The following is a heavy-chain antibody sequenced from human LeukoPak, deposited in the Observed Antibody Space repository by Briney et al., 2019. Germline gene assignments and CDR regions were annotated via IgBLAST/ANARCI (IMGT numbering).Heavy chain of an antibody. CDR3: ARAPAESLRDAFDI. J-gene: IGHJ3*02. CDR2: INWNGGST. CDR1: GFTFDDYG. D-gene: IGHD2-2*01. Sequence: GGSLRLSCAASGFTFDDYGMSWVRQAPGKGLEWVSGINWNGGSTGYADSVKGRFTISRDNAKNSLYLQMNSLRAEDTALYHCARAPAESLRDAFDIWGQGTMVTVSS. V-gene: IGHV3-20*01.